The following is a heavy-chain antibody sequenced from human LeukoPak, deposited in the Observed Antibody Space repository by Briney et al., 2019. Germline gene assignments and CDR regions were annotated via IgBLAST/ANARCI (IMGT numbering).Heavy chain of an antibody. CDR3: VKDFSRGIQSWLHFDC. CDR2: INSNGGSP. Sequence: PGGSLRLSCSASGFTFSSYGMHWVRQAPGXGLEYVSAINSNGGSPYYADSVKGRFTLSRDNSKNTLFLHMTSLRAEDTAVYYCVKDFSRGIQSWLHFDCWGQGTLVTVSS. J-gene: IGHJ4*02. D-gene: IGHD5-18*01. V-gene: IGHV3-64D*09. CDR1: GFTFSSYG.